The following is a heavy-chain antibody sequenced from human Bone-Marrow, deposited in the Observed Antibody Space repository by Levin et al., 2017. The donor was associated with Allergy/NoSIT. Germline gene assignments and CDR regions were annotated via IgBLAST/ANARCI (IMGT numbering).Heavy chain of an antibody. CDR3: ARGITVFGVVLAVNDAFDI. V-gene: IGHV4-31*03. D-gene: IGHD3-3*01. CDR1: GGSISSGVYF. J-gene: IGHJ3*02. Sequence: MASETLSLTCTVSGGSISSGVYFWSWIRQLPGKGLEWIGYVSHSGITFYNQSLKSRVTISGDTSKNLFSLNLSSVTAADTAVYYCARGITVFGVVLAVNDAFDIWGQGTMVTVSS. CDR2: VSHSGIT.